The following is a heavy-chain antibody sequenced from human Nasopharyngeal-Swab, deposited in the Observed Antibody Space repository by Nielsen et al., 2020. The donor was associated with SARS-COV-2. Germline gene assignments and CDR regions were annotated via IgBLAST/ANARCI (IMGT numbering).Heavy chain of an antibody. CDR2: MNPNSGNT. D-gene: IGHD6-6*01. CDR1: GYTFTSYG. CDR3: ARGMAASNWFDP. Sequence: ASVKVSCKASGYTFTSYGISWVRQATGQGLEWMGWMNPNSGNTGYAQKFQGRVTMTRNTSISTAYMELSSLRSEDTAVYYCARGMAASNWFDPWGQGTLVTVSS. J-gene: IGHJ5*02. V-gene: IGHV1-8*02.